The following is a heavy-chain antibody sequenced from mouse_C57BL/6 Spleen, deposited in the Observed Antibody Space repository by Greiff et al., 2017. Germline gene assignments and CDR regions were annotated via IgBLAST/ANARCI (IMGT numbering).Heavy chain of an antibody. CDR3: ARSVYYSNPYAMDY. CDR1: GYAISSYW. Sequence: VQLQQSGAELVKPGASVKISCKASGYAISSYWMNWVKQRPGKGLEWIGQIYPGDGDTKYNGKFKGKATLTADKSSSTAYMQLSSLTSEDAAVYFCARSVYYSNPYAMDYWGQGTSVTVSS. CDR2: IYPGDGDT. J-gene: IGHJ4*01. D-gene: IGHD2-5*01. V-gene: IGHV1-80*01.